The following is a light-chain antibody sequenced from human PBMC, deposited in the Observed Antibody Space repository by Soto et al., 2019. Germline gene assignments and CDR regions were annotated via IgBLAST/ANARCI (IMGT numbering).Light chain of an antibody. V-gene: IGKV1-5*01. Sequence: DIQMTQSPATLSASVGDRVTITCRASQGISSWLAWYQQKPGKAPKLLIYDASSLESGVPSRFSGSGSGTEFTLTISSLQPDDFATYYCQQYNSYSPWTFGQGTKVDI. CDR3: QQYNSYSPWT. J-gene: IGKJ1*01. CDR1: QGISSW. CDR2: DAS.